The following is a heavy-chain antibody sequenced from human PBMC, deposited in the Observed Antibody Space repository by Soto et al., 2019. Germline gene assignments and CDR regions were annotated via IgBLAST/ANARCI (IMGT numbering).Heavy chain of an antibody. CDR2: IYYSGST. D-gene: IGHD3-22*01. Sequence: QVQLQESGPGLVKPSQTLSFTCTVSGGSISSGGYYWSWIRQHPGKGLEWIGYIYYSGSTYYNPSLKSRVTISVDTSKNQFSLKLSSVTAADTAVYYCARDNDSSGHHGNWFDPWGQGTLVTVS. CDR3: ARDNDSSGHHGNWFDP. J-gene: IGHJ5*02. CDR1: GGSISSGGYY. V-gene: IGHV4-31*03.